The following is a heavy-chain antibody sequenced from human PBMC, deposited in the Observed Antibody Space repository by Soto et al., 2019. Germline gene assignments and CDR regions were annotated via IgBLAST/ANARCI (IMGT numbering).Heavy chain of an antibody. D-gene: IGHD1-1*01. Sequence: EVQLVESGGGLVQPGGSLRLSCAASGFTFSSYWMHWVGKAPGKGLVWVSRIKYDGGSANYADSVKGRFTISRDNDEKTVYLQMNSLRADDTAVYYCARGVPGHYGFDVWGQGTMVTVSS. J-gene: IGHJ3*01. V-gene: IGHV3-74*01. CDR3: ARGVPGHYGFDV. CDR1: GFTFSSYW. CDR2: IKYDGGSA.